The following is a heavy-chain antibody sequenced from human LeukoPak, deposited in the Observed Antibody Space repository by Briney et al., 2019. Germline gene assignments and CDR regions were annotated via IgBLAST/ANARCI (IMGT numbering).Heavy chain of an antibody. CDR1: GYTCTSYG. D-gene: IGHD3-3*01. J-gene: IGHJ5*02. Sequence: ASVKVSCKASGYTCTSYGISWVRQAPGQGLEWMGWISAYNGNTNYGQKLQGRVTMTTDTSTSTAYMELRSLRSDDTAVYYCARYPAFTIRNWFDPWGQGTLVTVSS. CDR3: ARYPAFTIRNWFDP. V-gene: IGHV1-18*01. CDR2: ISAYNGNT.